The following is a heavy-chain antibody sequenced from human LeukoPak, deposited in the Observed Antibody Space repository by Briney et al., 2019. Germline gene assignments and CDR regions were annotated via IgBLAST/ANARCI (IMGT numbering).Heavy chain of an antibody. J-gene: IGHJ3*02. V-gene: IGHV3-9*01. D-gene: IGHD3-22*01. CDR2: ISWNSGSV. Sequence: GGSLRLSCAASGFTFDDYAMHWVRQAPGKGLEWVSGISWNSGSVGYADSVKGRFTISRDNAKNSLYLQMNSLRAEDTALYYCAKDKSAIYYDSSGYYGAFDIWGQGTMVTVAS. CDR3: AKDKSAIYYDSSGYYGAFDI. CDR1: GFTFDDYA.